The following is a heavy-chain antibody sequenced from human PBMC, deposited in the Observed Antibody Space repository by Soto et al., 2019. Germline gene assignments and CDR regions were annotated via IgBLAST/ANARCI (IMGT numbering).Heavy chain of an antibody. CDR2: IIPIFGTA. V-gene: IGHV1-69*13. Sequence: SVKVSCKASGGTFSSYAISWVRQAPGQGLEWMGGIIPIFGTANYAQKFQGRVTITADESTSTAYMELSSLRSEDTAVYYCARVGRGADIVLMVYDIPLCYYGIHVCGEVTKVTVYS. CDR1: GGTFSSYA. J-gene: IGHJ6*04. CDR3: ARVGRGADIVLMVYDIPLCYYGIHV. D-gene: IGHD2-8*01.